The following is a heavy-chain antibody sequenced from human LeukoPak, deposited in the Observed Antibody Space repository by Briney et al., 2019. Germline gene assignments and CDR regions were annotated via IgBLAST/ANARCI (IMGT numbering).Heavy chain of an antibody. D-gene: IGHD3-22*01. CDR1: GFTFSRFA. Sequence: GGSLRLSCSASGFTFSRFAMTWVRHLPGKGLEWVSTISGNGLQTFYADPVKGRFSVSRDNSVNIVYLQMDSLRADDSALYSCAKDANYLDSSGYFIPFDYWGPGTLVTVAS. V-gene: IGHV3-23*01. CDR2: ISGNGLQT. CDR3: AKDANYLDSSGYFIPFDY. J-gene: IGHJ4*02.